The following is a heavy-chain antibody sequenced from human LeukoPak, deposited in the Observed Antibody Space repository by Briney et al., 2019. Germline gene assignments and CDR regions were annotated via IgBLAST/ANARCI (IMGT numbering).Heavy chain of an antibody. V-gene: IGHV1-8*01. J-gene: IGHJ6*02. CDR3: AREWEGRIAAAGNGMDV. D-gene: IGHD6-13*01. Sequence: ASVKVSCKASGYTFTSYDINWVRQATGQGLEWMGWMNPNSGNTGYAQKFQGRVTMTRNTSISTAYMELSSLRSEDTAVYYCAREWEGRIAAAGNGMDVWGQGTTVTVSS. CDR2: MNPNSGNT. CDR1: GYTFTSYD.